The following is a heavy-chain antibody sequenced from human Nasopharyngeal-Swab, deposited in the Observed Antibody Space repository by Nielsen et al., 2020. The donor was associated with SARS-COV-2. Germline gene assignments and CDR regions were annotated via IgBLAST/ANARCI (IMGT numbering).Heavy chain of an antibody. CDR2: IKQDGSEK. CDR3: ARQGVFVPAYFHQYYMDV. Sequence: GASLKISCAASGFSFSTYWMTWVRQAPGKGLEWVANIKQDGSEKYYVDSVKGRFTVSRDNPKNLLYLQVNSLRAEDTAVYYCARQGVFVPAYFHQYYMDVWGKGTTVTSP. J-gene: IGHJ6*03. V-gene: IGHV3-7*03. D-gene: IGHD3-16*02. CDR1: GFSFSTYW.